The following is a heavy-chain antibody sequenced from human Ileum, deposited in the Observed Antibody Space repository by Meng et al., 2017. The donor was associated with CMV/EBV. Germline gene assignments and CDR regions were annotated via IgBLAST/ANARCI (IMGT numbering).Heavy chain of an antibody. J-gene: IGHJ4*02. Sequence: LSCAAYGFTCHDAWLSWVRPAPGKGLEWVGCIKKKADGETTDYAAPVKGRFTISRDDSNNTLYLQMNSLKIEDTAVYYCTPGGGGVGDWGQGTLVTVSS. CDR3: TPGGGGVGD. D-gene: IGHD2-8*02. CDR2: IKKKADGETT. CDR1: GFTCHDAW. V-gene: IGHV3-15*01.